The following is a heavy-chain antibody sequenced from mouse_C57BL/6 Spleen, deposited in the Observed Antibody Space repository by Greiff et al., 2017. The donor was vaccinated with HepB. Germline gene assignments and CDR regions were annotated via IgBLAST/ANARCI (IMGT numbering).Heavy chain of an antibody. CDR2: IDPSDSET. V-gene: IGHV1-52*01. Sequence: QVQLQQPGAELVRPGSSVKLSCKASGYTFTSYWMHWVKQRPIQGLEWIGNIDPSDSETHYNQKFKDKATLTVDKSSSTAYMKLSSLTSEDSAVYYCARDSSGYPAWFAYWGQGTLVTVSA. D-gene: IGHD3-2*02. CDR3: ARDSSGYPAWFAY. J-gene: IGHJ3*01. CDR1: GYTFTSYW.